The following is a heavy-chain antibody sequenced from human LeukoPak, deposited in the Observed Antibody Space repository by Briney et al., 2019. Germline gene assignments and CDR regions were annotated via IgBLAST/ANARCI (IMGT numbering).Heavy chain of an antibody. J-gene: IGHJ5*02. Sequence: GASVKVSCKASGYTFTSYGISWVRQAPGQGLEWMGWISAYNGNTNYAQKLQGRVTMTTDTSTSTAYMELRSLRSDDTAAYYCARVDSDIAAAGTGPYNWFDPWGQGTLVTVSS. D-gene: IGHD6-13*01. V-gene: IGHV1-18*01. CDR3: ARVDSDIAAAGTGPYNWFDP. CDR2: ISAYNGNT. CDR1: GYTFTSYG.